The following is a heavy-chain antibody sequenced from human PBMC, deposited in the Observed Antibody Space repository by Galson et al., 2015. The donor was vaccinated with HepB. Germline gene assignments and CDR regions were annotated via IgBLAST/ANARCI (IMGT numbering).Heavy chain of an antibody. Sequence: SETLSLTCAAYGGSFSEFYWSWVRQTPKKGLEWIGEIDHSGTAHYSPSLRSRVTISIDTSKNQFSLSLISVTAADTAVYFCARFHGISITGQFDYWGQGILVTVSS. CDR2: IDHSGTA. CDR3: ARFHGISITGQFDY. D-gene: IGHD3-3*01. CDR1: GGSFSEFY. V-gene: IGHV4-34*01. J-gene: IGHJ4*02.